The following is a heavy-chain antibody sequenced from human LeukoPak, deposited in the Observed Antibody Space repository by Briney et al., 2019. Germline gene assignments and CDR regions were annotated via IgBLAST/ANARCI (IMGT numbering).Heavy chain of an antibody. D-gene: IGHD2-2*02. Sequence: PSETLSLTCTVSGVSISSYYWSWIRQPPGKGLEWIGYINYSGSTNYNPSLKSRVTISVDTSKNQFSLKLSSVTAADTAVYYCARQVPWKYCSSTSCYNDYWGQGTLVTVSS. J-gene: IGHJ4*02. CDR3: ARQVPWKYCSSTSCYNDY. CDR2: INYSGST. V-gene: IGHV4-59*08. CDR1: GVSISSYY.